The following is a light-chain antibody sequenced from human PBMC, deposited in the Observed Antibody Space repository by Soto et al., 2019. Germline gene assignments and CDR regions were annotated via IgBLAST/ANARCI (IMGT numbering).Light chain of an antibody. CDR3: LQDYDDPRT. Sequence: AIQMTQSPSSLSASVGDIVTITCRSSQGIRDELGWYQQKAGKAPNLLISAASRLQSGVPSRFSGRGSGTDFTLTISSLQPEDFETYYCLQDYDDPRTFGQGTKVDIK. V-gene: IGKV1-6*01. CDR1: QGIRDE. CDR2: AAS. J-gene: IGKJ1*01.